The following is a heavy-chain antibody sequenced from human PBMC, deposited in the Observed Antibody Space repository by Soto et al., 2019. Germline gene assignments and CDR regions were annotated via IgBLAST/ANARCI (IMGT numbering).Heavy chain of an antibody. V-gene: IGHV4-61*03. CDR3: ARTVEYSSFVSLYYYGMDV. CDR1: GGSVSSGSYY. J-gene: IGHJ6*02. Sequence: PSETLSLTCTVSGGSVSSGSYYWSWIRQPPGKGLEWIGYIYYSGSTNYNPSLKSRVTISADKSISTAYLQWSSLKASDTAMYYCARTVEYSSFVSLYYYGMDVWGQGTTVTSP. D-gene: IGHD6-6*01. CDR2: IYYSGST.